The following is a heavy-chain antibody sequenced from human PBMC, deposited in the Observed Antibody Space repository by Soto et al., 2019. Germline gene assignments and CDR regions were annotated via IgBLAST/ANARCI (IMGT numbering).Heavy chain of an antibody. CDR3: ARSIVVVTALDY. D-gene: IGHD2-21*02. Sequence: QVQLVQSGAEEKKPGASVKVSCKASGYTFTSYAMHWVRQAPGQRLEWMGWINAGNGNTKYSQKFQGRVTITRDTTASTAYLELSSLRSADTAVYYCARSIVVVTALDYWGQGTLVTVSS. CDR1: GYTFTSYA. V-gene: IGHV1-3*05. J-gene: IGHJ4*02. CDR2: INAGNGNT.